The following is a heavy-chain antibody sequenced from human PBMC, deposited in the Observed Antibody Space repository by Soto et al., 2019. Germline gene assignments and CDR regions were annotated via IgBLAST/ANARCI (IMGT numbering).Heavy chain of an antibody. Sequence: GASVKVSCTASGFTFTSDAMHWVRQDPGKGLEYVSGVRGNGDPPFYADSVKGRFTISRDNSKNTLYLQMSSLSADDTAVYYCVKSRGGNNFDFFDWGQGALVTVSS. CDR2: VRGNGDPP. D-gene: IGHD5-12*01. V-gene: IGHV3-64D*06. CDR3: VKSRGGNNFDFFD. J-gene: IGHJ4*02. CDR1: GFTFTSDA.